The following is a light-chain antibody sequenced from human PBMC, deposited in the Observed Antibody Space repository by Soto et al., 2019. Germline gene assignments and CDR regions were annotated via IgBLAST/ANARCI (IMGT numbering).Light chain of an antibody. CDR2: DVS. V-gene: IGLV2-11*01. CDR3: CSYVGGYSYV. Sequence: SALTQPRSVSGSPGQSVTVSCIGTSSDVGDYNSVSWYQQHPGEAPKLMIYDVSKRPSGAPDRFSGSKSGNTASLTISGLQAEDEADYYCCSYVGGYSYVFGIGTKVTVL. CDR1: SSDVGDYNS. J-gene: IGLJ1*01.